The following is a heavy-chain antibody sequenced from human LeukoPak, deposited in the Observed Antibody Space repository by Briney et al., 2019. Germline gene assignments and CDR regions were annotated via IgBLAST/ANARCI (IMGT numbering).Heavy chain of an antibody. CDR1: GYIFTGYY. Sequence: ASVKVSCKASGYIFTGYYMHWVRQAPGQGLEWMGWINPNSGGTNYAQKFQGRVTMTRDTSISTAYMELSMLRSDDTAEYYCARQGIAAAANDAFDIWGQGTMVTVSS. CDR3: ARQGIAAAANDAFDI. D-gene: IGHD6-13*01. V-gene: IGHV1-2*02. CDR2: INPNSGGT. J-gene: IGHJ3*02.